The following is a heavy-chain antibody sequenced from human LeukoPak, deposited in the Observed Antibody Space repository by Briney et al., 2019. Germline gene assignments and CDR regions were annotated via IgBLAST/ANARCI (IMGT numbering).Heavy chain of an antibody. J-gene: IGHJ4*02. Sequence: PSETLSLTCTVSGDSIRSYSWNWIRQPPGKGLEWIGYIYYSGTTDYNPSLKSRVTISVDTSHQFSLRLSSVTAADTAVYSCARARDAYDSFDNWGQGTLVTVSS. CDR3: ARARDAYDSFDN. CDR1: GDSIRSYS. CDR2: IYYSGTT. V-gene: IGHV4-59*01. D-gene: IGHD3-22*01.